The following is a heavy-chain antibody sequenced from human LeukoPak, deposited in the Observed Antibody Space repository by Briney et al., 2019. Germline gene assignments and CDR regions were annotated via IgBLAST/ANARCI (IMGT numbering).Heavy chain of an antibody. V-gene: IGHV3-53*01. J-gene: IGHJ4*02. CDR1: GFTVSSNY. D-gene: IGHD6-6*01. CDR3: ARESSSFLDY. Sequence: GGSLRLSCAASGFTVSSNYMSWVRQAPGKGLEWVSVIYSGGSTYYATSVKGRFTISRDNSKNTLYLQMNSLRADDTAVYYCARESSSFLDYWGQGTLVTVSS. CDR2: IYSGGST.